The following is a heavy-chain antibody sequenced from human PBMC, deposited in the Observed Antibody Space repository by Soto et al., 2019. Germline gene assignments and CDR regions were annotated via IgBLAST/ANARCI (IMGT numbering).Heavy chain of an antibody. D-gene: IGHD6-13*01. Sequence: QVQLQESGPGLVKPSQTLSLTCSVSGASISSDGYYWNWIRQHPGKGLGWIGCIYYTGSTYYNPSMTSRVIMSVDTSRGQFSLKLNSVTAADTTVFYCASGISISWFPEQGGFEYWGQGALVTVSS. CDR1: GASISSDGYY. CDR3: ASGISISWFPEQGGFEY. V-gene: IGHV4-31*03. CDR2: IYYTGST. J-gene: IGHJ4*02.